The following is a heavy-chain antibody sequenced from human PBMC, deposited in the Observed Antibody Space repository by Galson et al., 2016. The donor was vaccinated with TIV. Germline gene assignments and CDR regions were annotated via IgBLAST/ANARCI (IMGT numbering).Heavy chain of an antibody. D-gene: IGHD6-19*01. CDR2: IISISGTA. J-gene: IGHJ4*02. Sequence: SVKVSCKASGGTFRSYVVTWVRQAPGQGLEWMGGIISISGTANYAQKFQGRLTITTDESTSTSYMALTSLTSEDTAIYYCARGNPVAGRGMDYWGQGTLVTVSS. CDR3: ARGNPVAGRGMDY. V-gene: IGHV1-69*05. CDR1: GGTFRSYV.